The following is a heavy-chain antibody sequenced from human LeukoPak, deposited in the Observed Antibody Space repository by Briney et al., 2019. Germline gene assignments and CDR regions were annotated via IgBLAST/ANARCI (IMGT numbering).Heavy chain of an antibody. CDR3: AKAMKAGPYYYGMDV. CDR1: GFTFSSYS. J-gene: IGHJ6*02. D-gene: IGHD2-2*01. Sequence: GGSLRLSCAASGFTFSSYSMDWVRQAPGKGLEWVSYISSSSSTIYYADSVKGRFTISRDSAKNSLYLQMNSLRDEDTAVYYCAKAMKAGPYYYGMDVWGQGTTVTVSS. V-gene: IGHV3-48*02. CDR2: ISSSSSTI.